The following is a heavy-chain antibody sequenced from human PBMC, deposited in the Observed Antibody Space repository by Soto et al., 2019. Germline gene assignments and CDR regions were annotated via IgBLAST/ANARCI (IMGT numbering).Heavy chain of an antibody. J-gene: IGHJ4*02. V-gene: IGHV4-34*01. CDR2: INHSGST. D-gene: IGHD6-6*01. Sequence: PSETLSLTCAVYGGSFSGYYWSWIRQPPGKGLEWIGEINHSGSTNYNPSLKSRVTISVDTSKNQFSLKLSSVTAADTAVYYCARDSVPSAAQDFYYFDYWGQATLVTVSS. CDR1: GGSFSGYY. CDR3: ARDSVPSAAQDFYYFDY.